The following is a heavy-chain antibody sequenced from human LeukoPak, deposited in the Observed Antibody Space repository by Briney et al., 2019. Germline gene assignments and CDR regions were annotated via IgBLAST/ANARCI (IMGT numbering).Heavy chain of an antibody. Sequence: GASVKVSCKASGYTFTGYYMHWVRQAPGQGLEWMGWINPNSGDTKCAQKFQGRVTMTRDTSIGTDYMELTSLISDDTAIYYCARDPYDGNYYFDYWGQGTLVTVAS. J-gene: IGHJ4*02. D-gene: IGHD3-3*01. V-gene: IGHV1-2*02. CDR1: GYTFTGYY. CDR3: ARDPYDGNYYFDY. CDR2: INPNSGDT.